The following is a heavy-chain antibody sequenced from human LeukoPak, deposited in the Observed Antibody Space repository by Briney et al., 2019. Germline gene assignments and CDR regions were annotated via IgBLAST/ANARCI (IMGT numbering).Heavy chain of an antibody. CDR1: GGSISSGSYY. CDR3: AREYYYDSSGYYDY. V-gene: IGHV4-61*02. Sequence: SETLSLTCTVSGGSISSGSYYWSWIRQPAGKGLEWIGRIYTSGSTNYNPSLKSRVTISVDTSKNQFSLKLSSVTAADTAVYYCAREYYYDSSGYYDYWGQGTLVTVSS. D-gene: IGHD3-22*01. CDR2: IYTSGST. J-gene: IGHJ4*02.